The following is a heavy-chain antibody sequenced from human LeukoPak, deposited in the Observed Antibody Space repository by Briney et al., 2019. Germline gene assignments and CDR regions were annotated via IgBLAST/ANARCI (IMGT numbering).Heavy chain of an antibody. D-gene: IGHD1-1*01. CDR3: ARDAYNWNDAPLDY. V-gene: IGHV1-18*01. Sequence: GASVKVSCKASGYTFTSYGISWVRQAPGQGLEWMGWISAYNGNTNYAQELQGRVTMTTDTSTSTAYMELRSLRSDDTAVYYCARDAYNWNDAPLDYWGQGTLVTVSS. CDR1: GYTFTSYG. CDR2: ISAYNGNT. J-gene: IGHJ4*02.